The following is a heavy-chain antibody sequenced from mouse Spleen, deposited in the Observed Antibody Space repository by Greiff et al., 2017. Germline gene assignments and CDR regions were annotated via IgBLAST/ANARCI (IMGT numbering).Heavy chain of an antibody. V-gene: IGHV5-17*02. CDR3: ARGGYSAGFAY. D-gene: IGHD1-2*01. J-gene: IGHJ3*01. Sequence: EVQLVESGGGLVQPGGSRKLSCAASGFTFSSFGMPWVRQAPEKGLEWVAYISSGSSTIYYADTVKGRFTISRDTPKNTLFLQMTSLRSEDTAMYYCARGGYSAGFAYWGQGTLVTVSA. CDR2: ISSGSSTI. CDR1: GFTFSSFG.